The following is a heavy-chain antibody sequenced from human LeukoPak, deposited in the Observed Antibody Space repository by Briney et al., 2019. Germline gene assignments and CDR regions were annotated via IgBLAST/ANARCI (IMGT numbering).Heavy chain of an antibody. CDR1: GFTFSSYS. J-gene: IGHJ4*02. V-gene: IGHV3-21*01. D-gene: IGHD3-10*01. CDR2: ISSSSSYI. Sequence: PGGSLRLSCAASGFTFSSYSMNWVRQAPGKGLEWVSSISSSSSYIYYADSVKGRFTISRDNAKNSLYLQMNSLRAEDTAVYYCARDPQFGELFGEPDYWGQGTLVTVSS. CDR3: ARDPQFGELFGEPDY.